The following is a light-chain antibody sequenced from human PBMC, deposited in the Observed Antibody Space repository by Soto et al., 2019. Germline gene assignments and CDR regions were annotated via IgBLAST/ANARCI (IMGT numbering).Light chain of an antibody. CDR3: MQDALYST. CDR2: KVS. V-gene: IGKV2-24*01. CDR1: QSPVDGDGITS. J-gene: IGKJ1*01. Sequence: VMTETPLSLLVTLVRPGSSCFRPRQSPVDGDGITSLSWLHQRPGQPPRLLIYKVSNRFSGVPDRFSGSGAGTDFTLKINTVEAEDVGVYYCMQDALYSTFGQGTKVDIK.